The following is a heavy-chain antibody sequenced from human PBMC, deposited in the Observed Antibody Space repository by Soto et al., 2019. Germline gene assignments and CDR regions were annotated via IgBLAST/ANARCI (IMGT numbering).Heavy chain of an antibody. CDR1: GYTLTELS. D-gene: IGHD5-12*01. J-gene: IGHJ4*02. Sequence: ASVKVSCKVSGYTLTELSMHWVRQAPGKGLEWMGGFDPEDGETIYAQKFQGRVTMTEDESTSTAYMELSSLTSEDTAVYYCATNEGRDGYSFDYWGQGTLVTVSS. CDR3: ATNEGRDGYSFDY. CDR2: FDPEDGET. V-gene: IGHV1-24*01.